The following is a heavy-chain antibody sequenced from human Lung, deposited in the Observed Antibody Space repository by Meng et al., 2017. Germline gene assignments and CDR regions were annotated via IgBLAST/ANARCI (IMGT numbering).Heavy chain of an antibody. D-gene: IGHD6-13*01. CDR1: GFTFSSYG. Sequence: QVHLVESGGGVVQPGRSLRLSCAACGFTFSSYGMHWVRQAPGKGLEWVAVISYDGSNKYYADSVKGRFTISRDNSKNTLYLQMNSLRAEDTAVYYCAKDLSKQQQLGELDYWGQGTLVTVSS. CDR2: ISYDGSNK. V-gene: IGHV3-30*18. CDR3: AKDLSKQQQLGELDY. J-gene: IGHJ4*02.